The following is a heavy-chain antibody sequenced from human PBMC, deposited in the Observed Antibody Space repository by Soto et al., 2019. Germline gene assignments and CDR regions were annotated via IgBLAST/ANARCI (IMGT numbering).Heavy chain of an antibody. V-gene: IGHV3-21*01. CDR1: GFTLSSYS. CDR2: ISSSSSYI. J-gene: IGHJ6*03. Sequence: PGGSLRLSCAASGFTLSSYSMNWVRPAPGKGLEWVSSISSSSSYIYYADSVKGRFTISRDNAKNSLYLQMNSLRAEDTAVYYCARVKASYYYYMDVWGKGTTVTVSS. CDR3: ARVKASYYYYMDV.